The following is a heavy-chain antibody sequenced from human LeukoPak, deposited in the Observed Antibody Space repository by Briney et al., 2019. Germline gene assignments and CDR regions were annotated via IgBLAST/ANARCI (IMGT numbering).Heavy chain of an antibody. V-gene: IGHV3-23*01. D-gene: IGHD3-10*01. Sequence: GGSLRLSCAASGFTFSSYAMNWVRQAPGKGQEWVSSISDSGGSTYYADSVKGRFTFSRDNSKNTLYLQMNSLRAEDTAVYYCAKDPGVYGSGSYPTYFDYWGQGTLVTVSS. J-gene: IGHJ4*02. CDR2: ISDSGGST. CDR3: AKDPGVYGSGSYPTYFDY. CDR1: GFTFSSYA.